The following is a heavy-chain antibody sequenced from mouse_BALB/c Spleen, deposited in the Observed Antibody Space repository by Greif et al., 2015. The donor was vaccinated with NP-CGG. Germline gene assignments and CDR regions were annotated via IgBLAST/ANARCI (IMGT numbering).Heavy chain of an antibody. CDR3: TNYYGSSYVY. J-gene: IGHJ2*01. CDR2: IDPETGGT. D-gene: IGHD1-1*01. Sequence: QVQLQQSGAELVRPGASVTLSCKASGYTFTDYEMHWVKQTPVHGLEWIGAIDPETGGTAYNQKFKGKATLTADKSSSAAYMELRSLTSEDSAVYYCTNYYGSSYVYWGQGTTLTVSS. V-gene: IGHV1-15*01. CDR1: GYTFTDYE.